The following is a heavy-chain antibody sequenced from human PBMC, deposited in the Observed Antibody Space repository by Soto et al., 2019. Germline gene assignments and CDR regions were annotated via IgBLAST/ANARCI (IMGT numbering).Heavy chain of an antibody. D-gene: IGHD2-15*01. CDR3: AVSSPDIVVLPSSIYFTS. V-gene: IGHV3-9*02. CDR1: GSSSDPFT. Sequence: GGSLRLSCVASGSSSDPFTMHWVRELPGKGLEWVAGLSWDRSTVAYADSVQGRFTISRDHAKNSVDLLMDSLRPDDTALYFCAVSSPDIVVLPSSIYFTSWGPGTQVTV. CDR2: LSWDRSTV. J-gene: IGHJ4*02.